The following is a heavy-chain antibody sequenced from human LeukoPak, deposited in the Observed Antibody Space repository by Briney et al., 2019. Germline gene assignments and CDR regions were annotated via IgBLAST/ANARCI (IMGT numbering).Heavy chain of an antibody. CDR1: GFTFSGSA. CDR2: IRSKANSYAT. D-gene: IGHD4-17*01. V-gene: IGHV3-73*01. Sequence: GGSLRLSCAASGFTFSGSAMHWVRQASGKGLEWVGRIRSKANSYATAYAASVKGRFTISRDDSKNTAYLQMNSLKTEDTAVYYCAKDRYGDYTRTFDYWGQGTLVTVSS. J-gene: IGHJ4*02. CDR3: AKDRYGDYTRTFDY.